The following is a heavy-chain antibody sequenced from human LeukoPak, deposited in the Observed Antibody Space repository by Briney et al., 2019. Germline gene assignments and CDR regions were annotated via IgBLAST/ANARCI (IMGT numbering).Heavy chain of an antibody. D-gene: IGHD3-10*01. V-gene: IGHV3-74*01. CDR3: AREETMGY. CDR2: INRDGSNT. CDR1: GFTFSSYW. Sequence: GGSLRLSCAASGFTFSSYWMHWVRQAPGKGLVWVSRINRDGSNTDYADSVKGRFTISRDNAKNTLYLQMNSLSAEDTAVYYCAREETMGYWGQGTLVTVSS. J-gene: IGHJ4*02.